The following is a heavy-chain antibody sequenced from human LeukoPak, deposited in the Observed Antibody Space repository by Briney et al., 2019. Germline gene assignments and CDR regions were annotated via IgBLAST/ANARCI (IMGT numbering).Heavy chain of an antibody. CDR3: ASGYDSADAFDI. J-gene: IGHJ3*02. D-gene: IGHD5-12*01. V-gene: IGHV4-59*01. CDR1: GGSISSYY. CDR2: IYYSGST. Sequence: SETLSLTCTVSGGSISSYYWSWIRQPPGKGLEWIGYIYYSGSTNYNPSLKSRVTISVDTSKNQFSLKLSSVTAADTAVYYCASGYDSADAFDIWGQGIMVTVSS.